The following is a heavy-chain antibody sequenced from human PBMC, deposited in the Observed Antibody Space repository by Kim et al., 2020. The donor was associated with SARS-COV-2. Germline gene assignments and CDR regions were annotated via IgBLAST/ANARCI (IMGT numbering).Heavy chain of an antibody. Sequence: KSRVTISVDTSKNQFSLKLSSVTAADTAVYYCARLDSSSGPDLYYYGMDVWGQGTTVTVSS. V-gene: IGHV4-39*01. D-gene: IGHD6-6*01. J-gene: IGHJ6*02. CDR3: ARLDSSSGPDLYYYGMDV.